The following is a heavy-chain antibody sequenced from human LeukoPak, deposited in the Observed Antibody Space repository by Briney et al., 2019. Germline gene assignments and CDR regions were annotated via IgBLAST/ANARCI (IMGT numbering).Heavy chain of an antibody. V-gene: IGHV5-51*01. D-gene: IGHD2-8*01. CDR1: GYSFTSYW. J-gene: IGHJ6*03. Sequence: GESLKISCKGSGYSFTSYWTGWVRQMPGKGLEWMGIIYPGDSDTRYSPSFQGQVTISADKSIGTAYLQWSSLKASDTAMYYCARLAFCTNAVCFSNYYYSMDVWGRGTTVTVSS. CDR2: IYPGDSDT. CDR3: ARLAFCTNAVCFSNYYYSMDV.